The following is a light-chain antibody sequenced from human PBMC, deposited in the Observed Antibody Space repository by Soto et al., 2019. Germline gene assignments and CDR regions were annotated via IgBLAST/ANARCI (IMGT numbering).Light chain of an antibody. V-gene: IGLV8-61*01. J-gene: IGLJ3*02. CDR2: TTN. CDR3: MLYISSGIWV. CDR1: SGSVSTSYH. Sequence: QAVVTQEPSFSVSPGGTVTLTCGLSSGSVSTSYHPTWFQQTPGQAPRTLIYTTNTRSSGVPDRFSGSILGNKAALTITGAQADDESDYYCMLYISSGIWVFGGGTKLTVL.